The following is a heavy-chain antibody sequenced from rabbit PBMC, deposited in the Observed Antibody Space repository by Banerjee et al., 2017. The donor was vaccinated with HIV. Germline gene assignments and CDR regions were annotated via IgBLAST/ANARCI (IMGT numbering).Heavy chain of an antibody. J-gene: IGHJ4*01. CDR1: GFSFGSNYW. CDR3: ARDLDGVIGWNFGW. D-gene: IGHD1-1*01. CDR2: IAAGVSGTT. V-gene: IGHV1S45*01. Sequence: QQQVEESGGDLVKPEGSLTLTCTASGFSFGSNYWVLWVRQAPGKGLEWIACIAAGVSGTTYYATWAKGRFTISNPSSPTVTLQMTSLTAADTATYFCARDLDGVIGWNFGWWGPGTLVTDS.